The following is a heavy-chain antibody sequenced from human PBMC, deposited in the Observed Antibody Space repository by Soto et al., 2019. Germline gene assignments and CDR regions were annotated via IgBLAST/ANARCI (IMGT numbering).Heavy chain of an antibody. CDR1: GGSISSYY. CDR2: VYYSGST. J-gene: IGHJ6*02. D-gene: IGHD4-17*01. CDR3: ARDRDPTVAPRAPRRNPYYYYGMDV. Sequence: SETLSLTCTVSGGSISSYYWSWIRQPPGKGLEWIGYVYYSGSTNYNPSLKSRVTISVDTSKNKFSLNLSSVTAADTAVYYCARDRDPTVAPRAPRRNPYYYYGMDVWGQGTTVTVSS. V-gene: IGHV4-59*01.